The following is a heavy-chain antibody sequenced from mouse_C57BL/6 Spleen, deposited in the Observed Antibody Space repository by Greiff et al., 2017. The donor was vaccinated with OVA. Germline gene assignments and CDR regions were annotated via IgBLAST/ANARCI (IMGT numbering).Heavy chain of an antibody. CDR1: GYTFTDYE. J-gene: IGHJ3*01. V-gene: IGHV1-15*01. CDR2: IDPETGGT. CDR3: TREGDYGTTRGLFAY. D-gene: IGHD2-1*01. Sequence: VQLQQSGAELVRPGASVTLSCKASGYTFTDYEMHWVKQTPVHGLEWIGAIDPETGGTAYNQKFKGKAILTADKSSSTAYMELRSLTSEDSAVYYCTREGDYGTTRGLFAYWGQGTLVTVSA.